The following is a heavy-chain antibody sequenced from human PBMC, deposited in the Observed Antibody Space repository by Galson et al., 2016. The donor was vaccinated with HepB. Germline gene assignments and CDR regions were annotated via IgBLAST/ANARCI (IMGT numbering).Heavy chain of an antibody. D-gene: IGHD3-10*01. CDR2: IKRITDGGTT. CDR3: TVARYSSGDYYTY. V-gene: IGHV3-15*01. Sequence: SLRLSCAASGFTFTYAWMSWVRQAPGKGLEWVGRIKRITDGGTTDYAAPVKGRFSISRDDSQKRLYLHMNSLKTEDTAVYYCTVARYSSGDYYTYWGQGTLGPVSS. CDR1: GFTFTYAW. J-gene: IGHJ4*02.